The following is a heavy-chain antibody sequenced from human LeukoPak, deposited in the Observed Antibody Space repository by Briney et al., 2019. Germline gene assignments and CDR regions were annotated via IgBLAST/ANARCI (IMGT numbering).Heavy chain of an antibody. CDR1: GFTFSSYA. V-gene: IGHV3-23*01. CDR2: ISGSGGST. J-gene: IGHJ5*02. D-gene: IGHD6-6*01. CDR3: AKVRIAARPGGHNWFDP. Sequence: GGSLRLSCAASGFTFSSYAMSWVRQAPGKGLEWVSAISGSGGSTYYADSVKGRFTISRDNSKNTLYLQMNSLRAEDTAVYYCAKVRIAARPGGHNWFDPWGQGTLVTVSS.